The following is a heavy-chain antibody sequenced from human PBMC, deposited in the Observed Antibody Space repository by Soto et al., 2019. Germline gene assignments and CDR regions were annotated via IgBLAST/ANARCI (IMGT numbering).Heavy chain of an antibody. CDR1: GDSISEYY. CDR2: IYYSGST. J-gene: IGHJ5*02. CDR3: ARHSSGTSFDP. V-gene: IGHV4-59*08. D-gene: IGHD3-10*01. Sequence: QVQLQESGPGLVKPSETLSLTCTVSGDSISEYYWSWIRQPPGKGLEWIGYIYYSGSTNSNNPSLKSRVAISVDTPKNEFSLKLSSVTAADTAVYYCARHSSGTSFDPWGQGTLVTVSS.